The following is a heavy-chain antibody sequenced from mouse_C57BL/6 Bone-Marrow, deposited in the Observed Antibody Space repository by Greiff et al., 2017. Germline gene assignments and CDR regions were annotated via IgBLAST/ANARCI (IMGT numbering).Heavy chain of an antibody. J-gene: IGHJ2*01. CDR3: TRGYYYGSSYCY. Sequence: QVQLQQSGAELVRPGASVTLSCKASGYTFTDYEMHWVKQTPVHGLEWIGAIDPETGGTAYNQKFKGKAILTADKSSSTAYMELRSLTSEDSAVYYCTRGYYYGSSYCYWGQGTTLTVAS. D-gene: IGHD1-1*01. V-gene: IGHV1-15*01. CDR2: IDPETGGT. CDR1: GYTFTDYE.